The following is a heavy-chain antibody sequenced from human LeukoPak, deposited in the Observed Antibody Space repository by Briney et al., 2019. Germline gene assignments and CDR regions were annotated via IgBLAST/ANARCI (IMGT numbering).Heavy chain of an antibody. CDR1: GLTFSSYA. D-gene: IGHD1-14*01. J-gene: IGHJ4*02. V-gene: IGHV3-30-3*01. Sequence: GRSLGLSCAASGLTFSSYAMHWVRQAPGKGLEWVAVISYDGSNKYYADSVKGRFTISRDNSKNTLYLQMNSLRAEDTAVYYCARDLDGTMHDGDYWGQGTLVTVSS. CDR2: ISYDGSNK. CDR3: ARDLDGTMHDGDY.